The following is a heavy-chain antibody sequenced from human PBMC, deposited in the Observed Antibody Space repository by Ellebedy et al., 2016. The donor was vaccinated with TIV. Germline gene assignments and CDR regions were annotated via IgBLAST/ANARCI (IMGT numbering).Heavy chain of an antibody. CDR1: GFSLSNARMG. CDR3: ARTMGLTIFGPENYYYYYGMDV. V-gene: IGHV2-26*01. D-gene: IGHD3-3*01. J-gene: IGHJ6*02. Sequence: SGPTLVKPTETLTLTCTVSGFSLSNARMGVSWIRQPPGKALEWLAHIFSNDEKSYSTSLKSRLTISKDTSKSQVVLTMTNMDPVDTATYYCARTMGLTIFGPENYYYYYGMDVWGQGTTVTVSS. CDR2: IFSNDEK.